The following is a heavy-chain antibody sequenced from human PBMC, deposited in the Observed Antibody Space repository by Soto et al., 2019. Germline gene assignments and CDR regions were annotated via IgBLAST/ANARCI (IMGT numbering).Heavy chain of an antibody. Sequence: SETLSLTCTVSGGSISSYYWSWIRQPAGKGLEWIGRIYTSGSTNYNPSLKSRVTMSVDTSKNQFSLKLSSVTAADTAVYYCARDSYDSTPAYFDYWGQGTLVTVSS. CDR3: ARDSYDSTPAYFDY. CDR2: IYTSGST. CDR1: GGSISSYY. J-gene: IGHJ4*02. D-gene: IGHD2-15*01. V-gene: IGHV4-4*07.